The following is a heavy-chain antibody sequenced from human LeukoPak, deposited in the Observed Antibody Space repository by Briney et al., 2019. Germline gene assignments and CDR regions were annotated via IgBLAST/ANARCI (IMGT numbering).Heavy chain of an antibody. CDR3: ARECCSSTSCYTPCDAFDI. CDR2: ISSSGSTI. D-gene: IGHD2-2*02. J-gene: IGHJ3*02. CDR1: GFTFSSYE. Sequence: GGSLRLSCAASGFTFSSYEMNWVRQAPGKGLEWFSYISSSGSTIYYADSVKGRFTISRDNAKNSLYLQMNSLRAEDTAVYYCARECCSSTSCYTPCDAFDIWGQGTMVTVSS. V-gene: IGHV3-48*03.